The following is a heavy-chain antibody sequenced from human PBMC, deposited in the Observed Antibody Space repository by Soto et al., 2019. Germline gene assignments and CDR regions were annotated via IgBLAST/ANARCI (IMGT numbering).Heavy chain of an antibody. CDR1: GFTFSLYG. CDR3: AKLPWGFNYYDRSEYRATDNDAFDI. Sequence: QMQLVESGGGVVQPGTSLRVSCAASGFTFSLYGIQWVRQAPGKGLEWVAVNSYDGGIKLYADSVRDRFAISRDNSKDTLYLQMNTLGPDDTAVYYCAKLPWGFNYYDRSEYRATDNDAFDIWGQGTMVTVSS. D-gene: IGHD3-22*01. J-gene: IGHJ3*02. CDR2: NSYDGGIK. V-gene: IGHV3-30*18.